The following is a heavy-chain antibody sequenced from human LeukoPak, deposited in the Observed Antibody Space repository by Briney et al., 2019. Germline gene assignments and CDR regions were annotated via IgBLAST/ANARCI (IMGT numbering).Heavy chain of an antibody. V-gene: IGHV4-59*01. CDR3: ARGTELLRAYYFDY. D-gene: IGHD1-26*01. CDR1: GGSISSYY. CDR2: IYYSGST. J-gene: IGHJ4*02. Sequence: SETLSLTCTVSGGSISSYYWSWIRQPPGKGLEWIGYIYYSGSTNYNPSLKSRVTISVDTSKNQFSLKLSSVTAADTAVYYCARGTELLRAYYFDYWGQGTLVTVSS.